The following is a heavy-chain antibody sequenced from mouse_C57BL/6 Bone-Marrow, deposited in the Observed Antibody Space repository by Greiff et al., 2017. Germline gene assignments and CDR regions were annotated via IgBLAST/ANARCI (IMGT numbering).Heavy chain of an antibody. J-gene: IGHJ3*01. CDR3: ARCRDWLAY. V-gene: IGHV1-55*01. CDR1: GYTFTSYW. CDR2: IYPGSGST. Sequence: VKLQQPGAELVKPGASVKMSCKASGYTFTSYWITWVKQRPGQGLEWIGDIYPGSGSTNYNVKFTSTATLTVDTSSSTAYMQLSILTSEDSAVSSCARCRDWLAYWGQGTLVTVSA.